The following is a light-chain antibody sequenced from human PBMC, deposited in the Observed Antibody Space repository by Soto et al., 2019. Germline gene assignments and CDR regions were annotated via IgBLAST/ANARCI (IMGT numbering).Light chain of an antibody. CDR1: QSVSNN. CDR2: GAS. V-gene: IGKV3-15*01. J-gene: IGKJ5*01. CDR3: QQYNNWPPIT. Sequence: EIVLTQSPGTLSLSPGERATLSYRASQSVSNNYLAWYQQKPGQAPRLLIYGASTRATGIPPRFSGSGSGAEFTLTISSLQSEDFAVYYCQQYNNWPPITFGQGTRLEI.